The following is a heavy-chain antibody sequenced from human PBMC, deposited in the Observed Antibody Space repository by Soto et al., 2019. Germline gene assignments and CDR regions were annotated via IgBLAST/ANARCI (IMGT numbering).Heavy chain of an antibody. Sequence: QVQLVESGGGVVQPGRSLRLSCAASGFTFSSYGMHWVRQAPGKGLEWVAVISYDGSNKYYADSVKGRFTISRDNSKNTLYLQMNSLRAEDTAVYYSAKDFMYSGYGGAFDIWGQGTMVTVSS. CDR2: ISYDGSNK. D-gene: IGHD5-12*01. CDR3: AKDFMYSGYGGAFDI. J-gene: IGHJ3*02. V-gene: IGHV3-30*18. CDR1: GFTFSSYG.